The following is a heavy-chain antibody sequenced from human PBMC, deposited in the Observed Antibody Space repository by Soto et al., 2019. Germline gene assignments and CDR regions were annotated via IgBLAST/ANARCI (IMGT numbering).Heavy chain of an antibody. CDR1: GFTFSSYA. D-gene: IGHD2-15*01. V-gene: IGHV3-23*01. Sequence: EVQLLESGGGLVQPGGSLRLSCAASGFTFSSYAMSWVRQAPGKGLEWVSAISGSGGSTYYADSVKGRFTISRDNSKNTLYLQMNSLRAEDTAVYYCAKNMAATPISYYYMDVWGKGTTVTVSS. CDR3: AKNMAATPISYYYMDV. J-gene: IGHJ6*03. CDR2: ISGSGGST.